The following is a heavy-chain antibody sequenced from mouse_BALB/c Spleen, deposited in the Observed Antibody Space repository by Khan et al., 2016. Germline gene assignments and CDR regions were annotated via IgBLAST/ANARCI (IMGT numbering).Heavy chain of an antibody. V-gene: IGHV9-3-1*01. Sequence: QIQLVQSGPELKKPGETVKISCKASGYTFTNFGINWVRQAPGKGLEWMDWINTNTGGTTYADDFKGRFAFSLETSASTAYLHINTLKNEDTATYFCATDMTTVVATRRHDWGQGTTLTVSS. D-gene: IGHD1-1*01. CDR1: GYTFTNFG. J-gene: IGHJ2*01. CDR3: ATDMTTVVATRRHD. CDR2: INTNTGGT.